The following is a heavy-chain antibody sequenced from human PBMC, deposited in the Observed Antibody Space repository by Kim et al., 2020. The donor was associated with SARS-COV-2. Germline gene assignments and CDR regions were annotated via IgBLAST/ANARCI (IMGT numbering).Heavy chain of an antibody. J-gene: IGHJ4*02. D-gene: IGHD3-16*01. CDR2: GNT. CDR3: ARGDDYGDY. V-gene: IGHV1-18*01. Sequence: GNTNYAQKLQGRVTMTTDTSTSTAYMELRSLRSDDTAVYCCARGDDYGDYWGQGTLVTVSS.